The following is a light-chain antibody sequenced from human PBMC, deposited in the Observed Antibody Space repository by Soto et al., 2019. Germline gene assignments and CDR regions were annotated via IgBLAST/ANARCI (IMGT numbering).Light chain of an antibody. V-gene: IGKV1-5*03. Sequence: DIQMTQSPNTLSASVGDRVTITCRASQSISSWLAWYQQKPGKAPKLLIYKASSLESGVPSRFSGSGSGAEFTPTISSLQPDDFATYYCQQYNSYPGTFGQGTKVEIK. CDR2: KAS. CDR3: QQYNSYPGT. CDR1: QSISSW. J-gene: IGKJ1*01.